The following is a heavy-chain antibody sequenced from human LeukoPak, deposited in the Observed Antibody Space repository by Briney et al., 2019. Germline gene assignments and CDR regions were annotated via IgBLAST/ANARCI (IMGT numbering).Heavy chain of an antibody. CDR1: GDSVSSNSAA. CDR2: TYYRSKRYN. CDR3: ARGTTWDQFLSKGVFDY. D-gene: IGHD2/OR15-2a*01. V-gene: IGHV6-1*01. Sequence: SQTLSLTCAISGDSVSSNSAAWNWIRQSPSRGLEWLGRTYYRSKRYNDYAVSVKSRITINPDTSKNQFSLQLNSVTPEDTAVYYCARGTTWDQFLSKGVFDYWGQGTLVTVSS. J-gene: IGHJ4*02.